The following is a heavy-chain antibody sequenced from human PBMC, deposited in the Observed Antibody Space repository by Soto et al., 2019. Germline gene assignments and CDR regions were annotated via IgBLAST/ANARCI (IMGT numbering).Heavy chain of an antibody. CDR3: ARDPSVTPKYYYDSSGYYCWFDP. CDR2: INPNSGGT. V-gene: IGHV1-2*02. Sequence: ASVKVSCKASGYTFTGYYMHWVRQAPGQGLEWMGWINPNSGGTNYAQKFQGRVTMTRDTSISTAYMELSRLRSDDTAVYYCARDPSVTPKYYYDSSGYYCWFDPWGQGTLVTVSS. J-gene: IGHJ5*02. CDR1: GYTFTGYY. D-gene: IGHD3-22*01.